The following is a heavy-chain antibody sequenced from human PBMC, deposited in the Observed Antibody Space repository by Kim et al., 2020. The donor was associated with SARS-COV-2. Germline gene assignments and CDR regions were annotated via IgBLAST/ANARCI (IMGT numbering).Heavy chain of an antibody. J-gene: IGHJ4*02. CDR1: GFTFGDYA. Sequence: GGSLRLSCTASGFTFGDYAMSWFRQAPGKGLEWVGFIRSKAYGGTTEYAASVKGRFTISRDDSKSIAYLQMNSLKTEDTALYYCTRDLPRYSSGWYAGLIDYWGQGTLVTVSS. CDR3: TRDLPRYSSGWYAGLIDY. V-gene: IGHV3-49*03. CDR2: IRSKAYGGTT. D-gene: IGHD6-19*01.